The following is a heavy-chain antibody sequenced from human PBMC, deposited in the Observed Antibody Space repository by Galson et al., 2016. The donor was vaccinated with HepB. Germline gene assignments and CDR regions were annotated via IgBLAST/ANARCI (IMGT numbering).Heavy chain of an antibody. CDR2: ISTYNGNT. CDR3: ARDWVVAVFDY. J-gene: IGHJ4*02. Sequence: SVKVSCKASGYTFASYGIRWVRQAPGQGLEWMGWISTYNGNTNYAQKLQGRVTMTTDTSTSTAYMELRSLRSDDTAVYYCARDWVVAVFDYWGQGTLVTVSS. CDR1: GYTFASYG. D-gene: IGHD2-15*01. V-gene: IGHV1-18*01.